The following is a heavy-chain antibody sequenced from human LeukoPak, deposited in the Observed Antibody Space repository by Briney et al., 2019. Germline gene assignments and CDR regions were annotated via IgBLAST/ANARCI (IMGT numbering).Heavy chain of an antibody. CDR2: IYSGGNT. CDR1: GFTVSSNS. Sequence: GGSLRLSCTVSGFTVSSNSMSWVRQAPGKGLEWVSFIYSGGNTLYSDSVKGRFTISRDNSKSTLYLQMNSLRAEDTAIYYCAKDRAWGAFAYWGQGTLVTASS. D-gene: IGHD1-26*01. V-gene: IGHV3-53*01. J-gene: IGHJ4*02. CDR3: AKDRAWGAFAY.